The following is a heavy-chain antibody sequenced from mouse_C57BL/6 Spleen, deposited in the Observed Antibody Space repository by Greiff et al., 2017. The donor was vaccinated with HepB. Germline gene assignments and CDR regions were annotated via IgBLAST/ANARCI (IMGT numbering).Heavy chain of an antibody. CDR1: GYTFTSYW. D-gene: IGHD4-1*01. V-gene: IGHV1-53*01. CDR2: INPSNGGT. J-gene: IGHJ3*01. CDR3: AREEWDLAWFAY. Sequence: VQLQQPGTELVKPGASVKLSCKASGYTFTSYWMHWVKQRPGQGLEWIGNINPSNGGTNYNEKFKSKAILTVDKSSSTAYMQLSSLTSEDSAVYFCAREEWDLAWFAYWGQGTLVTVSA.